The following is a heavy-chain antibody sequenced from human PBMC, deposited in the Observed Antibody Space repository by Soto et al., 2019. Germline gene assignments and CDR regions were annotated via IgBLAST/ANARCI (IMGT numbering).Heavy chain of an antibody. CDR1: GFTFSSYS. CDR3: AREVPAAIGY. V-gene: IGHV3-48*01. J-gene: IGHJ4*02. Sequence: GGSLRLSCAASGFTFSSYSMNWVRQAPGKGLEWVSYISSSSSTIYYADSGKGRFTISRDNAKKSPYLQMNSLRAGDKAVYYCAREVPAAIGYWGQGTLVTVSS. CDR2: ISSSSSTI. D-gene: IGHD2-2*02.